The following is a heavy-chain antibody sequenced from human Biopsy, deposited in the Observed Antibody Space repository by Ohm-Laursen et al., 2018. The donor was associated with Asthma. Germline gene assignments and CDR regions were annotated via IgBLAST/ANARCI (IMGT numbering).Heavy chain of an antibody. CDR1: GFMFRSFG. V-gene: IGHV3-30*18. CDR2: ISYDGNHK. Sequence: SLRLSCAASGFMFRSFGVHWVRQAPGKGLEWVAVISYDGNHKFYEDSVKGRFTISRDNSKNTLYLQTNSLRTEDTAVYYCAKRRGYSGHDNDYWGQGTLVIVSS. D-gene: IGHD5-12*01. CDR3: AKRRGYSGHDNDY. J-gene: IGHJ4*02.